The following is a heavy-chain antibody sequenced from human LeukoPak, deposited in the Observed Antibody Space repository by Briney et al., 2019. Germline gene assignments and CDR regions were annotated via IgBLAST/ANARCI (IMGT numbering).Heavy chain of an antibody. D-gene: IGHD2-15*01. CDR2: ISSSSSYI. CDR1: GFTFSSYS. J-gene: IGHJ4*02. V-gene: IGHV3-21*01. Sequence: GGSLRLSCAASGFTFSSYSMNWVRQAPGKGLEWVSSISSSSSYIYYADSVKGRFTISRDNAKNSLYLQMNSLRAEDTAVYYCARVGCSGGSCYSYCGGDCYYFDYWGQGTLVTVSS. CDR3: ARVGCSGGSCYSYCGGDCYYFDY.